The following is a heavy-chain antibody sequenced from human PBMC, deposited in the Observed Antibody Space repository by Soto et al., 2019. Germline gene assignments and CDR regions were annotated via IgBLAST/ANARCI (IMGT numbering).Heavy chain of an antibody. V-gene: IGHV3-23*01. J-gene: IGHJ3*01. CDR3: VKEAQPPL. Sequence: PGGSLRLSCADSGLTFSTYAMSWARQAPGKGLEWVAVISASADSTDYADSVKGRFTISRDNSKNTLYLQMNSLRAEDTAIYYCVKEAQPPLWGQGTMVTVSS. CDR1: GLTFSTYA. CDR2: ISASADST.